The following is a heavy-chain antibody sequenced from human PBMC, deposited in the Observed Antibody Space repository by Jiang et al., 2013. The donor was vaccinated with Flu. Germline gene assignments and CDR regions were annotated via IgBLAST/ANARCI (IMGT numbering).Heavy chain of an antibody. V-gene: IGHV4-59*01. J-gene: IGHJ4*02. Sequence: GPGLVKPSETLSLTCTVSGGSINNYYWSWIRQTPGKGLEWIGYIYYSGSTNYNPSLKSRVTISVDTSNNQFSLKLSSVTAADTAVYYCARAPRGGPKYYFDYWGQGALVTVSS. CDR3: ARAPRGGPKYYFDY. D-gene: IGHD3-16*01. CDR1: GGSINNYY. CDR2: IYYSGST.